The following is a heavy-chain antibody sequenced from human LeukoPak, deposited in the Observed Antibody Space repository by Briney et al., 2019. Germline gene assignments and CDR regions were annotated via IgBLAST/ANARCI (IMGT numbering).Heavy chain of an antibody. D-gene: IGHD3-22*01. J-gene: IGHJ4*02. CDR2: IYSGGST. CDR3: ARAPCYDSSGYYYRGACYFDY. V-gene: IGHV3-53*04. CDR1: GFTVSSNY. Sequence: HPGGSLRLSCAASGFTVSSNYMSWVRQAPGKGLEWVSVIYSGGSTYYADSVKGRFTISRHNSKNTLYLQMNSLRAEDTAVYYCARAPCYDSSGYYYRGACYFDYWGQGTLVTVSS.